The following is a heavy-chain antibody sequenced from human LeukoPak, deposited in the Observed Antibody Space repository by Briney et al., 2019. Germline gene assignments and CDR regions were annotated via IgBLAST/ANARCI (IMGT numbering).Heavy chain of an antibody. CDR3: ARDRTETAIDY. CDR2: ISYDGSNK. CDR1: GFTFSSYA. V-gene: IGHV3-30-3*01. D-gene: IGHD2-21*02. J-gene: IGHJ4*02. Sequence: GGSLRLSCAAPGFTFSSYAMHWVRQAPGKGLEWVAVISYDGSNKYYADSVKGRFTISRDNSKNTLYLQMNSQRAEDTAVYYCARDRTETAIDYWGQGTLVTVSS.